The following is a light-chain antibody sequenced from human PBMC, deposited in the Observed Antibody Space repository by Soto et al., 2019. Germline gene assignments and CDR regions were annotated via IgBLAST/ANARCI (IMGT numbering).Light chain of an antibody. V-gene: IGKV3-15*01. Sequence: EIVLTQSPGTLSLSPGERATLSCRASQSVSSNLAWYQQKPGQAPRLLIYAASTRATGIPARFSGSGSGTEFTLIISSLQSEDCAVYYCQQYNNWPGTFGQGTKVDIK. CDR2: AAS. CDR1: QSVSSN. J-gene: IGKJ1*01. CDR3: QQYNNWPGT.